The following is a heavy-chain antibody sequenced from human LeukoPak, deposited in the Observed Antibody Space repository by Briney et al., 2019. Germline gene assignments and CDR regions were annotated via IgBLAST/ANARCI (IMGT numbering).Heavy chain of an antibody. J-gene: IGHJ3*02. V-gene: IGHV3-30-3*01. CDR2: ISYDGSNK. CDR1: GFTFSSYA. Sequence: PGGSLRLSCAASGFTFSSYAMHWVRQAPGKGLEWVAVISYDGSNKYYADSVKGRFTIPRDNSKNTLYLQMSSLRAEDTAVYYCARDLVRGVIITAVAFDIWGQGTMVTVSS. CDR3: ARDLVRGVIITAVAFDI. D-gene: IGHD3-10*01.